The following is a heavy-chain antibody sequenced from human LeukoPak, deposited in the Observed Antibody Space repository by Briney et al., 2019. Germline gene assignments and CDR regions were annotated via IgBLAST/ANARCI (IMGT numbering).Heavy chain of an antibody. CDR2: INPSGGST. V-gene: IGHV1-46*01. Sequence: ASVKVSCKASGGTFSSYAISWVRQAPGQGLEWMGIINPSGGSTSYAQKFQGRVTMTRDMSTSTVYMELSSLRSEDTAVYYCAREGYSSSYYYYYYYMDVWGKGTTVTVSS. CDR3: AREGYSSSYYYYYYYMDV. CDR1: GGTFSSYA. D-gene: IGHD6-13*01. J-gene: IGHJ6*03.